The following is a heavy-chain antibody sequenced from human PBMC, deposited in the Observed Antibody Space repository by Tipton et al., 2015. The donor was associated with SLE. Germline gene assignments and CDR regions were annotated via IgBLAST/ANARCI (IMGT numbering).Heavy chain of an antibody. J-gene: IGHJ6*03. V-gene: IGHV4-39*01. CDR3: ARGVAGYFMYCYMDV. CDR2: INYIAGS. D-gene: IGHD5-18*01. Sequence: LRLSCSVSGDSIRSSSDYWGWIRQPPGKGLEWIGSINYIAGSYYNPSLKSRVTISAHTSNTQFSLNLRSVTAADTGVFYCARGVAGYFMYCYMDVWGKGTTVTISS. CDR1: GDSIRSSSDY.